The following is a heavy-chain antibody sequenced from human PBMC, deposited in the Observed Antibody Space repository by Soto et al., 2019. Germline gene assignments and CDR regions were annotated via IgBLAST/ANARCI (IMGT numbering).Heavy chain of an antibody. V-gene: IGHV3-23*01. CDR2: ISGSGGST. D-gene: IGHD3-10*01. CDR3: AKAPLWFGELSVLDY. CDR1: GSTFSSYA. Sequence: GGSLRLSCAASGSTFSSYAMSWVRQAPGKGLEWVSAISGSGGSTYYADSVKGRFTISRDNSRNTLYLQMNSLRAEDTAVYYCAKAPLWFGELSVLDYWGQGTLVTVSS. J-gene: IGHJ4*02.